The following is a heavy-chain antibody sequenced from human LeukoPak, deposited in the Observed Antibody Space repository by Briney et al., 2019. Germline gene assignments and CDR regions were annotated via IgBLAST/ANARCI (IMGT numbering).Heavy chain of an antibody. CDR2: ISAGSTYI. CDR1: GFTFNNYS. J-gene: IGHJ4*02. V-gene: IGHV3-21*01. CDR3: VRDGATRLELYY. D-gene: IGHD4/OR15-4a*01. Sequence: GGSLRRPCAASGFTFNNYSMNWVRQAPGKGLEWVSSISAGSTYIHYADSVKGRFTISRDNARNSLFMQMNSLRAEDTAVYYCVRDGATRLELYYWGQGTLVTVSS.